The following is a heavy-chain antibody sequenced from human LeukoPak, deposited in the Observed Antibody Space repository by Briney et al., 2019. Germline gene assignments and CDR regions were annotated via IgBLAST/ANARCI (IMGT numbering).Heavy chain of an antibody. CDR1: GFTFSNYW. D-gene: IGHD5-18*01. V-gene: IGHV3-7*04. CDR3: ARADSYGSILDY. J-gene: IGHJ4*02. Sequence: GGSLRLSCAASGFTFSNYWMSWVRQPPGRGLEWVANIDQDGSAEYYVDSVGGRFTVSRDNAKNSLYLQIDSLRAEDTAVYYCARADSYGSILDYWGRGTLVTVSS. CDR2: IDQDGSAE.